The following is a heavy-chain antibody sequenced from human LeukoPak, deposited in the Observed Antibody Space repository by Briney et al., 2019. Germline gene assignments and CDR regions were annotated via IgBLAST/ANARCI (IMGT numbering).Heavy chain of an antibody. D-gene: IGHD4-17*01. V-gene: IGHV3-23*01. CDR2: IIGSGGSA. CDR1: GFTFSSYA. J-gene: IGHJ4*02. CDR3: AGSRYGDYYVDF. Sequence: PGGSLRLSCSASGFTFSSYALSWVRQAPGKGLEWVSGIIGSGGSAYYADSMKGRFTISRHNSKNTLYLQMDSLRTEDTAVYYCAGSRYGDYYVDFWGQGTLVTVSS.